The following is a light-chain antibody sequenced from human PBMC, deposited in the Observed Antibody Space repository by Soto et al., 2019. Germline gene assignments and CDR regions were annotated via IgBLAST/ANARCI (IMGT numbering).Light chain of an antibody. V-gene: IGLV2-14*01. Sequence: QSALTQPASVSGSPGQSITISCTGTSGDIGGYNFVSWYQQHPGKVPKLMIYEVSNRPSGVSNRFSGSKSGNTASLTISGLQAEDEADYYCSSWTTRRTYVFGTGTKLTVL. CDR3: SSWTTRRTYV. CDR1: SGDIGGYNF. J-gene: IGLJ1*01. CDR2: EVS.